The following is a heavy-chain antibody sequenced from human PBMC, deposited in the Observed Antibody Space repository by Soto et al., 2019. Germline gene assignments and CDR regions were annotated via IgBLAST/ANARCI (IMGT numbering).Heavy chain of an antibody. CDR3: AIRGSSSHTFDP. V-gene: IGHV1-69*02. J-gene: IGHJ5*02. D-gene: IGHD6-13*01. Sequence: SVKVSCKASGGTFSSYTISWVRQAPGQGLEWMGRIIPILGIANYAQKFQGRVTITADKSTSTAYMELSSLRSEDTAVYYCAIRGSSSHTFDPWGQGTLVTVSS. CDR1: GGTFSSYT. CDR2: IIPILGIA.